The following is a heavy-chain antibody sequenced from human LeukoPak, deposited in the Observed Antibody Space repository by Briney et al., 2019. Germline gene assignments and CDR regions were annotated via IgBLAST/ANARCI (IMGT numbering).Heavy chain of an antibody. CDR1: GYTLTNYW. Sequence: ASVKVSCQGSGYTLTNYWIAWVRPMPGKGLEWMGIIYPGGSDTRYGPSFQGQVTISADKSICRAYLQWSSLKASATAMYDCSRPFYLCSCSYSACRFHWGQGTLVTVSS. V-gene: IGHV5-51*01. D-gene: IGHD3-10*02. J-gene: IGHJ1*01. CDR2: IYPGGSDT. CDR3: SRPFYLCSCSYSACRFH.